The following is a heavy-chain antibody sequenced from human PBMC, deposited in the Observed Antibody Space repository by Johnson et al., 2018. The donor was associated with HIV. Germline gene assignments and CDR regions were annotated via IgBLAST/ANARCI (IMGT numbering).Heavy chain of an antibody. Sequence: QLVESGGGVVQPGRSLRLSCAASGFSFSTYGMHWVRQAPGKGLEWVAIIWYDGCNKFYADSVKGRFTISRDNSKNTLYLQMNSLRAEDTSMYYCAKDFGEGYNRWGGLDIWGQGTMVTVSP. D-gene: IGHD1-14*01. V-gene: IGHV3-33*06. CDR1: GFSFSTYG. CDR2: IWYDGCNK. CDR3: AKDFGEGYNRWGGLDI. J-gene: IGHJ3*02.